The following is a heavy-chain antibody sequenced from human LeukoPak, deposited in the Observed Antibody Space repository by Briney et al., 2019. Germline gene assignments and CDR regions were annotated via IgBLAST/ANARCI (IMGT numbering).Heavy chain of an antibody. Sequence: TSETLSLTFTVSGGSISSYYWSWIRQPPGKGLEWIGYIYYSGSTNYNPSLKSRVTISVDTSKNQFSLKLSSVTAADTAVYYCAGREAGYSGYGFDYWGQGTLVTVSS. CDR3: AGREAGYSGYGFDY. CDR1: GGSISSYY. V-gene: IGHV4-59*01. D-gene: IGHD5-12*01. J-gene: IGHJ4*02. CDR2: IYYSGST.